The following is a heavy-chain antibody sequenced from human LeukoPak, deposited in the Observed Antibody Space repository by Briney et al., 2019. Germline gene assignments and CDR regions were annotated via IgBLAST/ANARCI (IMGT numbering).Heavy chain of an antibody. D-gene: IGHD2-21*02. V-gene: IGHV4-39*01. CDR2: IYFSGTT. CDR3: ARLYCGADCSHFDY. Sequence: SETLSLTCTVSGGSISSYSYYWGWIRQPPGEGLEWIGSIYFSGTTYYNPSLSGRVTISVDTSKNQFSLKLSSVTAADRAVYYCARLYCGADCSHFDYWGQGTLVTVSS. CDR1: GGSISSYSYY. J-gene: IGHJ4*02.